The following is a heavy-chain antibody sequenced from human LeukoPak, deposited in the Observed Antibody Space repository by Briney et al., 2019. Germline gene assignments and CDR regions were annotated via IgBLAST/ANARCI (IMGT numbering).Heavy chain of an antibody. CDR1: GFTFSDYS. J-gene: IGHJ4*02. V-gene: IGHV3-23*01. CDR2: IGGRGDGI. Sequence: GGSLRLSCAASGFTFSDYSMNWVRQAPGKGLEWISYIGGRGDGISYADSVKGRFTISRDNSKNTLYLQMNSLRAEDTAVYYCAKVAVAGWYWYYFDYWGQGTLVTVSS. D-gene: IGHD6-19*01. CDR3: AKVAVAGWYWYYFDY.